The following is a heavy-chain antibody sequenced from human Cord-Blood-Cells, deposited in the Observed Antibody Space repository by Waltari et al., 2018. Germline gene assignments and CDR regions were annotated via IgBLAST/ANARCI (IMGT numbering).Heavy chain of an antibody. J-gene: IGHJ4*02. D-gene: IGHD2-2*01. Sequence: EVQLVESGGGLVKPGGSLRLSCAASGFTFSSYSMNWFRQAQGKGLDGDSSISSRTSYIYYADSVKGRFTISRDNAKNSLYLQMNSLRAEDTAVYYCARDSWSSTSPYYFDYWGQGTLVTVSS. CDR3: ARDSWSSTSPYYFDY. CDR1: GFTFSSYS. CDR2: ISSRTSYI. V-gene: IGHV3-21*01.